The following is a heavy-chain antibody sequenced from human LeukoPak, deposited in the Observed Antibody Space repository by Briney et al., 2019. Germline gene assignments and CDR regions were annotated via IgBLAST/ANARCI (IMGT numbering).Heavy chain of an antibody. V-gene: IGHV4-59*01. Sequence: PSETLSLTCTVSGGSISSYYWSWIRQPPGKGLEWIGYIHYSGSTNYNPSLKSRVTISVDTSKKQFSLKLSPVTAADTAVYYCARDRSGSYFSYMDVWGKGTTVTVSS. J-gene: IGHJ6*03. CDR3: ARDRSGSYFSYMDV. CDR2: IHYSGST. CDR1: GGSISSYY. D-gene: IGHD1-26*01.